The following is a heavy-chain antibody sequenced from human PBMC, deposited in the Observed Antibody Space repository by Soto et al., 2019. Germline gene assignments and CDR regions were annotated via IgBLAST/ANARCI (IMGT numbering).Heavy chain of an antibody. CDR1: GFNFDDYT. Sequence: EVQLVESGGVVVQPGGSLRLSCAASGFNFDDYTMHWVRQAPGKGLEWVSLISWDGGSTYYADSVKGRFTISRDNSKNSLYLQMNSLRTEDTALYYCAKDGAYGMDVRGQGTTVTVSS. J-gene: IGHJ6*02. V-gene: IGHV3-43*01. CDR2: ISWDGGST. CDR3: AKDGAYGMDV.